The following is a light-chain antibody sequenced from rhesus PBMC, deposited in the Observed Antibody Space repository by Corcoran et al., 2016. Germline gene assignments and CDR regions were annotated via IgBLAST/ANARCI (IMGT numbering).Light chain of an antibody. J-gene: IGKJ3*01. CDR1: QSISSW. CDR3: LQYSSSPFT. CDR2: KAS. Sequence: DIQMTQSPSSLSASVGDTVTITCRASQSISSWLAWYQQKPGKAPKLRIYKASSLQSGVPSRCSGSGSGTDFTLSLSSLQPEDFATYYCLQYSSSPFTFGPGTKLDIK. V-gene: IGKV1-22*01.